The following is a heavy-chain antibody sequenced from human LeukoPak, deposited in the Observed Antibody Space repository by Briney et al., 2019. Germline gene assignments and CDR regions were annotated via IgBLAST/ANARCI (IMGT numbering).Heavy chain of an antibody. CDR3: ARTCGDSCNYYYAMDV. CDR2: IYHSGST. J-gene: IGHJ6*02. V-gene: IGHV4-31*03. D-gene: IGHD4-17*01. Sequence: SETLSLTCTVSGGSIRSSYYYWGWIRQLPGKGLEWIGYIYHSGSTHYNPSLKSRVSISVDTSENQFSLKLSSVTAADTAVYYCARTCGDSCNYYYAMDVWGQGTTVTVSS. CDR1: GGSIRSSYYY.